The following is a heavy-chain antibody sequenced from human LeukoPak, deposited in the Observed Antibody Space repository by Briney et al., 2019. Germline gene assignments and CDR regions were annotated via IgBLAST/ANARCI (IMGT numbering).Heavy chain of an antibody. Sequence: GASVKVSCKASGGTSSSYAISWVRQAPGQGLEWMGRIIPILGIANYAQKFQGRVTITADKSTSTAYMELSSLRSEDTAVYYCARDTIRLGELSKYNWFDPWGQGTLVTVSS. CDR3: ARDTIRLGELSKYNWFDP. D-gene: IGHD3-16*02. CDR2: IIPILGIA. J-gene: IGHJ5*02. CDR1: GGTSSSYA. V-gene: IGHV1-69*04.